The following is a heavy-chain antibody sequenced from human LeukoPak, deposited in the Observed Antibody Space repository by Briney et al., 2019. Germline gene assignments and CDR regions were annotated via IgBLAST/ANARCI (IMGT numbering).Heavy chain of an antibody. CDR2: VRSKGYNYAT. CDR1: GFTVSGSA. Sequence: GGSLKLSCTASGFTVSGSAMHWVRQASGKGLEWLGRVRSKGYNYATAYGASVKDRFIISRDDSKSTAYLQMSSLKSEDTAVYYCATLGETSGWYPDHWGQGTLVTVSS. J-gene: IGHJ4*02. V-gene: IGHV3-73*01. CDR3: ATLGETSGWYPDH. D-gene: IGHD6-19*01.